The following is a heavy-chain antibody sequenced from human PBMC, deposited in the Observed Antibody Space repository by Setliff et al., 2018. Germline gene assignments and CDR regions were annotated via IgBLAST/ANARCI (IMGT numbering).Heavy chain of an antibody. D-gene: IGHD3-10*01. CDR1: GGSISSYY. CDR2: IYIGGSA. J-gene: IGHJ4*02. CDR3: ARVGESRYYGSGSYYFFDY. Sequence: SETLSLTCTVSGGSISSYYWSWIRQPAGKGLEWIGHIYIGGSANYNPSLKSRVTMSIDTSKNQFSLKLNSVTAADMAVYYCARVGESRYYGSGSYYFFDYWGQGILVTVSS. V-gene: IGHV4-4*07.